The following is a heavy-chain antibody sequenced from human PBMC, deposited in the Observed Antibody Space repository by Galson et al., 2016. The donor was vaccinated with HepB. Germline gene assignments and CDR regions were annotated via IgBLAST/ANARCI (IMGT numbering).Heavy chain of an antibody. Sequence: SLRLSCAASGFRFSSVWMHWVRQAPGKGLVWVSGLSFDGNARSYADSVKSRFTISRDNAKNTLYLEMTSLSAEDTAVYYCARGSCAPFELWGQGTLVTVSS. D-gene: IGHD3-16*01. J-gene: IGHJ4*02. V-gene: IGHV3-74*01. CDR3: ARGSCAPFEL. CDR2: LSFDGNAR. CDR1: GFRFSSVW.